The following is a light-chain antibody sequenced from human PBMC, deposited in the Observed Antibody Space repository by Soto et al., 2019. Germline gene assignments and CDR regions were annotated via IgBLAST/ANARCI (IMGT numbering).Light chain of an antibody. CDR2: DAS. CDR3: QQRTNWPLT. V-gene: IGKV3-11*01. J-gene: IGKJ4*01. CDR1: QSVTTF. Sequence: EIVLTQSPVTLSLSPXXXATLSCRASQSVTTFLAWYQQKPGQAPRLLIYDASKRATGIPARFSGSGSGTDFTLTISSLEPEDFAVYYCQQRTNWPLTFGGGTKVEIK.